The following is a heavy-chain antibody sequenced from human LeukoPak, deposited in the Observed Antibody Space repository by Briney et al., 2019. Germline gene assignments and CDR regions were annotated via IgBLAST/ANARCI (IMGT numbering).Heavy chain of an antibody. D-gene: IGHD4-23*01. Sequence: GGSLRLSCAASGFTLSSYGMHWGRQAPGKGLEWGAVIWDDGSNKYYADSVKGRFTISRDNSKNTLYLQMNGLRAEDTAVYYCAKGFAGYGGNSFDYWGQGTLVTVSS. CDR1: GFTLSSYG. V-gene: IGHV3-33*06. CDR2: IWDDGSNK. CDR3: AKGFAGYGGNSFDY. J-gene: IGHJ4*02.